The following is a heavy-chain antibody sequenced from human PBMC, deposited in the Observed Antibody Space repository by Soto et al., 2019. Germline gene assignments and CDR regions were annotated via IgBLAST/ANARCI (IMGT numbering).Heavy chain of an antibody. CDR3: AIAMAGKRHPFDY. J-gene: IGHJ4*01. V-gene: IGHV3-33*01. CDR2: IWYDGSNT. CDR1: GFFFRDFG. Sequence: GGSLRLSCAASGFFFRDFGMHWVRQAPGKGLEWVSVIWYDGSNTYQGESVKGRFTMSRDISKNTLYLQMDSLRPEDTAVYYCAIAMAGKRHPFDYWGHGTLVTVSS. D-gene: IGHD6-19*01.